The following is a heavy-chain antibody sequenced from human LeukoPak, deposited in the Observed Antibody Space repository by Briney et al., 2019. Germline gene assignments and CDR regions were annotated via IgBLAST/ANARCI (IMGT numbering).Heavy chain of an antibody. D-gene: IGHD4-17*01. CDR3: AKDMTTVTTNAFDI. J-gene: IGHJ3*02. CDR1: GFTFNNYG. V-gene: IGHV3-23*01. CDR2: ISGSGGST. Sequence: GGSLRLSCAASGFTFNNYGMHWVRQAPGKGLEWVSAISGSGGSTYYADSVKGRFTISRDNSKNTLYLQMNSLRAEDTAVYYCAKDMTTVTTNAFDIWGQGTMVTVSS.